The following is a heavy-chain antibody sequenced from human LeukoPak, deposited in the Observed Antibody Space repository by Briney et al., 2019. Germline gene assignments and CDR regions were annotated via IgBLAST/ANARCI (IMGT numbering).Heavy chain of an antibody. D-gene: IGHD3-22*01. CDR3: ARLTYDSGGYPDY. V-gene: IGHV4-39*01. CDR2: IYYSGST. J-gene: IGHJ4*02. CDR1: GGSIYGGGYY. Sequence: PSDPLSLPCTVSGGSIYGGGYYWGWIPQPPRKGLEWIGHIYYSGSTYYNPSLKSRVSISVDTSKNQFSLTLSSVTAADRAVYYCARLTYDSGGYPDYWGQGTLVTVSS.